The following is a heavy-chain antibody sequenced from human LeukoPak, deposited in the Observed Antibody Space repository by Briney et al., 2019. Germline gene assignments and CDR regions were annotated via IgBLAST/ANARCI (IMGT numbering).Heavy chain of an antibody. J-gene: IGHJ5*02. D-gene: IGHD3-22*01. CDR2: ITGSGGSA. V-gene: IGHV3-23*01. CDR3: AKDRGNYDSSGYYH. Sequence: GGSLRLSCAASGFSFSSCAMSWVRQAPGKGLEWVSGITGSGGSANYADSVKGRFTISRDNSKNTLYLQMNSLRAEDTAVYYCAKDRGNYDSSGYYHWGQGTLVTVSS. CDR1: GFSFSSCA.